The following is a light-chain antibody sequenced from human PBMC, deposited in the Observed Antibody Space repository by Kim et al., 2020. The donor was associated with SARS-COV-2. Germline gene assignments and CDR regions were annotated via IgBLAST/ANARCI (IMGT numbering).Light chain of an antibody. V-gene: IGLV3-1*01. CDR1: KLGEKY. CDR2: QDT. CDR3: QAWDSSTGV. J-gene: IGLJ1*01. Sequence: SVSPGQTASITCSGDKLGEKYVSWYQQKPGQSPVVVIYQDTKRPSGIPERFSGSNSGNRATLTISGTQAVDEADYYCQAWDSSTGVFGTGTKVTVL.